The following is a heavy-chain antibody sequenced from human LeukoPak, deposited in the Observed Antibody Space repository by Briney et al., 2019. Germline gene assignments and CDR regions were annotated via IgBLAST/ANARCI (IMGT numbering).Heavy chain of an antibody. V-gene: IGHV7-4-1*01. Sequence: GGSVRLSCAVSGYTFTSYAMNWVRQAPGQGLEWMGWINTNTGNPTYAQGFTGRFVFSLDTSVSTAYLQICSLKAEDTAVYYCARDNIAAAESHNWFDPWGQGTLVTVSS. D-gene: IGHD6-13*01. CDR1: GYTFTSYA. CDR2: INTNTGNP. J-gene: IGHJ5*02. CDR3: ARDNIAAAESHNWFDP.